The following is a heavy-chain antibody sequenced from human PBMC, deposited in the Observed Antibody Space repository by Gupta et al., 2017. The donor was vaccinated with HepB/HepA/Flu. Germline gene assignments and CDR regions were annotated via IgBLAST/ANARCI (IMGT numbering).Heavy chain of an antibody. CDR1: GFTFSSYA. J-gene: IGHJ4*02. CDR3: AKGYGLYCSGGSCYVDY. V-gene: IGHV3-23*01. D-gene: IGHD2-15*01. CDR2: ISGSGGGT. Sequence: EVQLLESGGGLVQPGGSLRLSCAASGFTFSSYAMSWVRQVPGKGLEWVSGISGSGGGTYYADSVKGRFTISRDNSKNTLYLQMNSLRAEDTAVYYCAKGYGLYCSGGSCYVDYWGQGTLVTVSS.